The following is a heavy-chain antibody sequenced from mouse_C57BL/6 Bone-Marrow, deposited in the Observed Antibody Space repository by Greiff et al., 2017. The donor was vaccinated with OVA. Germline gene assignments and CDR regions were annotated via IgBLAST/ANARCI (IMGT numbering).Heavy chain of an antibody. D-gene: IGHD2-4*01. V-gene: IGHV2-2*01. CDR3: ASLSNYYDYGNFDY. J-gene: IGHJ2*01. CDR2: IWSGGST. CDR1: GFSLTSYG. Sequence: QVQLQQSGPGLVQPSQSLSITCTVSGFSLTSYGLHWFRQSPGKGLEWLVVIWSGGSTDYNAAFISRLSISKDNSKSQVFFKMNSLQADDTAIYYCASLSNYYDYGNFDYWGQGTTLTVSS.